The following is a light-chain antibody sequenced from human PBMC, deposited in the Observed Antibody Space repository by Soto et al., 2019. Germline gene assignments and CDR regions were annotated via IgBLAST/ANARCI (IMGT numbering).Light chain of an antibody. CDR1: QSVGSN. CDR3: QQYNTWPPDRT. CDR2: GAS. Sequence: EIVMTQSPATLSVSPGERATLSCRASQSVGSNLAWYQQRPGQAPRLLISGASARATGVPARFSGSGSGTEFTLTISSLQSEDFGIYFCQQYNTWPPDRTFGQGTKVEIK. V-gene: IGKV3-15*01. J-gene: IGKJ1*01.